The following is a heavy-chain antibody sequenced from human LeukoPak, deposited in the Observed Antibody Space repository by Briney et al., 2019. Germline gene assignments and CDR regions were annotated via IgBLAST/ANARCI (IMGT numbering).Heavy chain of an antibody. V-gene: IGHV3-73*01. CDR3: VRHGYYSRSGNFIDD. D-gene: IGHD4-11*01. J-gene: IGHJ4*02. CDR2: IRGEANSFAT. Sequence: PGGSLRLSCAASGFTFSASAMHWVRQAPGRRLEWIGRIRGEANSFATTYAAAVKGRFTISRDDSKNTAYLQMNTLKAEDTAVYYCVRHGYYSRSGNFIDDWGQGTRVIVSS. CDR1: GFTFSASA.